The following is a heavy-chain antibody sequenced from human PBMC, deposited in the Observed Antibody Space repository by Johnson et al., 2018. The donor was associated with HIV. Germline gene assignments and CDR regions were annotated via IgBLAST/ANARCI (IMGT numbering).Heavy chain of an antibody. CDR2: IKQDGSEK. V-gene: IGHV3-7*01. CDR1: GFTFSSYW. CDR3: ARDRWSTTIFGVVITRSDAFDI. Sequence: VQLVESGGGLVQPGGSLRLSCAASGFTFSSYWMSWVRQAPGKGLEWVANIKQDGSEKYYGDSVKGRFTISRDNAKNSLYLQMNSLRAEDTAVYYGARDRWSTTIFGVVITRSDAFDIWGQGTMVTVSS. D-gene: IGHD3-3*01. J-gene: IGHJ3*02.